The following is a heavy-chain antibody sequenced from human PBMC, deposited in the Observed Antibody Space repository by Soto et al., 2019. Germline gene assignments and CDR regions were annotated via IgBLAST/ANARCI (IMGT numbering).Heavy chain of an antibody. CDR1: GGSISRSSNY. CDR2: IYYSGST. J-gene: IGHJ4*02. Sequence: QLQLQESGPGLVKPSETLSLTCTVSGGSISRSSNYWGWIRQPPGKGLEWIGSIYYSGSTYYNPSLKSRVTISVDSSKNHFSLKLSSVTAADTAVYYCARHLGIGYYDGSGYYSQFDYWGQGTLVTVSS. D-gene: IGHD3-22*01. CDR3: ARHLGIGYYDGSGYYSQFDY. V-gene: IGHV4-39*01.